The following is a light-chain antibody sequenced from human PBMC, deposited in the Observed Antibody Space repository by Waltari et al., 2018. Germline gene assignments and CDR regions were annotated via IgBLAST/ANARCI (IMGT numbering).Light chain of an antibody. Sequence: DIQMAQSPSSLSASVGDRITITCRASQSINSHLNWYQHKSGKAPKLLIYAAYSLQSGVPSRFSGSGSGTDFTLTISSLQPEDFATYYCQQSYSAPHFGPGTKVDIK. J-gene: IGKJ3*01. V-gene: IGKV1-39*01. CDR1: QSINSH. CDR3: QQSYSAPH. CDR2: AAY.